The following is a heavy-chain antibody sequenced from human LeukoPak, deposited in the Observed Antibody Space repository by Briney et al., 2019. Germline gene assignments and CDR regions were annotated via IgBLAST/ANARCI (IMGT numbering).Heavy chain of an antibody. D-gene: IGHD6-13*01. CDR3: ARAGDSSSWYDNWFDP. Sequence: GGSLRLSCAASGFTFSSYGMTWVRQAPGKGLEWVSYISSSSSTIYYADSVKGRFTISRDNAKNSLYLQMNSLRAEDTALYYCARAGDSSSWYDNWFDPWGQGTLVTVSS. V-gene: IGHV3-48*01. CDR2: ISSSSSTI. CDR1: GFTFSSYG. J-gene: IGHJ5*02.